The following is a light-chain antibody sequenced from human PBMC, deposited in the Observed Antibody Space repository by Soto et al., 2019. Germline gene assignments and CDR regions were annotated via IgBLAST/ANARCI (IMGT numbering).Light chain of an antibody. V-gene: IGKV1-9*01. Sequence: IQLTQSPSSLSASVGDRVSITCRASQGINSHLAWYQQKPGKAPKLLIYAASTLQSGVPSRFSGSGSGTDFTLTTNSLQPEDFATYYCLQLKSYPLTFGPGTKVDIK. J-gene: IGKJ3*01. CDR1: QGINSH. CDR3: LQLKSYPLT. CDR2: AAS.